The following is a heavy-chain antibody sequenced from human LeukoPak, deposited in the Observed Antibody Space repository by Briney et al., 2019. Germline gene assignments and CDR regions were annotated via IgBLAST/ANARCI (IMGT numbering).Heavy chain of an antibody. CDR3: ARESEGTASGAGY. J-gene: IGHJ4*02. CDR2: MSVGSGLI. D-gene: IGHD1-26*01. CDR1: GFIFSRYS. V-gene: IGHV3-21*01. Sequence: GGSLRLSCAASGFIFSRYSMNWVRQAPGKGLEWVASMSVGSGLIYYAESVRGRFTVSRDNAKNSLYLQMKSLRADDTAVYYCARESEGTASGAGYWGQGTLVTVSS.